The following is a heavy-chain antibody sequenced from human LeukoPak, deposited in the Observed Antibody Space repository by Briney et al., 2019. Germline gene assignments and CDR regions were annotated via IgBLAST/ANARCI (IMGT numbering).Heavy chain of an antibody. V-gene: IGHV3-23*01. D-gene: IGHD3-22*01. CDR1: GFTVGSNY. Sequence: GGSLRLSCAASGFTVGSNYMNWVRQAPGKGLEWVSAISGSGGSTYYADSVKGRFTISRDNSKNTLYLQMNSLRAEDTAVYYCAKWNADYYDSSGYYYLDYWGQGTLVTVSS. CDR3: AKWNADYYDSSGYYYLDY. J-gene: IGHJ4*02. CDR2: ISGSGGST.